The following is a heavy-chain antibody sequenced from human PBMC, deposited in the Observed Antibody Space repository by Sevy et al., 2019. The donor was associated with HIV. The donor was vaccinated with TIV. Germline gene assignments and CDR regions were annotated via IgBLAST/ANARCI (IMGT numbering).Heavy chain of an antibody. CDR1: GFTFSSYA. D-gene: IGHD3-22*01. J-gene: IGHJ3*02. V-gene: IGHV3-23*01. CDR2: ISGSGGST. CDR3: AKMRKMDYSLTYYYDSSGYYGAFDI. Sequence: GGSLRLSCAASGFTFSSYAMSWVRQAPGKGREWVSAISGSGGSTYYVDSVKGRFTISRDNSKNTLYLQMNSLRAEDTAVYCCAKMRKMDYSLTYYYDSSGYYGAFDIWGQGTMVTVSS.